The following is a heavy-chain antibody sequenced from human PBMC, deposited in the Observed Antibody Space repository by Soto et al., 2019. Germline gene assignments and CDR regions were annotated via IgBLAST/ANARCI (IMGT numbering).Heavy chain of an antibody. D-gene: IGHD3-22*01. V-gene: IGHV4-31*02. CDR1: DGSIVSGGYY. CDR3: ARHNYDSSGYYHYYYGMDV. Sequence: SLTKSLPWTVADGSIVSGGYYWSWKRQHPGKGLEWIGYIYYSGSTYYNPSLKSRVTISVDTSKNQFSLKLSSVTAADTAVYYCARHNYDSSGYYHYYYGMDVWGQGTTVTVSS. J-gene: IGHJ6*02. CDR2: IYYSGST.